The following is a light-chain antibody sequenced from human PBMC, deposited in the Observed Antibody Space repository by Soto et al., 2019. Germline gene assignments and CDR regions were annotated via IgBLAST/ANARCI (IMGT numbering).Light chain of an antibody. CDR1: QSFSNN. CDR3: HQYYKWPQT. J-gene: IGKJ1*01. V-gene: IGKV3-15*01. CDR2: AAS. Sequence: EIVMTQSPATLSVSPGERATLSCRASQSFSNNLAWYQQKPGQAPRLLIFAASTRATGIPARSSGRGSGTEFTLTISNLQSEDSAVYYCHQYYKWPQTFGQGTKVDIK.